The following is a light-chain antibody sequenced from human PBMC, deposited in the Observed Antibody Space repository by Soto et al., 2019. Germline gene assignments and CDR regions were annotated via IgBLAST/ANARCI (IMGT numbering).Light chain of an antibody. CDR1: SSNIGSYNY. J-gene: IGLJ1*01. V-gene: IGLV2-14*01. Sequence: QSVLTQPASVSGSPGQPIAISCTGTSSNIGSYNYVSWYQQHPGKAPKLMIYGVSNRPSGVSDRFSGSKSGNTASLTISGLQAEDEADHHRLSYTSCRTYVFGTAPKVTVL. CDR2: GVS. CDR3: LSYTSCRTYV.